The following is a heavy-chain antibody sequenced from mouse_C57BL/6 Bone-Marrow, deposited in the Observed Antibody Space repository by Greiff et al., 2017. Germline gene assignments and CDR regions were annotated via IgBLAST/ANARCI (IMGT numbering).Heavy chain of an antibody. D-gene: IGHD1-1*01. Sequence: QVQLQQPGAELVKPGASVKLSCKASGYTFTSYWMQWVKQRPGQGLEWIGEIDHSDSYTNYNQKFKGKATLTVDTSSSTAYMQLSSLTSEDSAVYYCARPDYYGSPYYFDYWGQGTTLTVSS. V-gene: IGHV1-50*01. J-gene: IGHJ2*01. CDR1: GYTFTSYW. CDR2: IDHSDSYT. CDR3: ARPDYYGSPYYFDY.